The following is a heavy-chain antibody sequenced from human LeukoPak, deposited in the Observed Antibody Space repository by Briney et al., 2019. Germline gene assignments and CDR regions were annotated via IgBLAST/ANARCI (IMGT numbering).Heavy chain of an antibody. D-gene: IGHD3-16*01. CDR3: ARVLNYVPGDY. J-gene: IGHJ4*02. V-gene: IGHV3-48*03. Sequence: GGSLRLSCAASGFTFSSYEMNWVRQAPGKGLEWVSYISSSGSTIYYADSVKGRFTISRDNAKNSLYLQMNSLRAEDTAVYYCARVLNYVPGDYWGQGTLVTVSS. CDR2: ISSSGSTI. CDR1: GFTFSSYE.